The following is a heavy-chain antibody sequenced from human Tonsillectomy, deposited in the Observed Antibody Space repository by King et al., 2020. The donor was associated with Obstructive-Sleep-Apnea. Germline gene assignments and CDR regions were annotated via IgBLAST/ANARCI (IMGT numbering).Heavy chain of an antibody. CDR3: ARDKGAYCGGDCYSFGY. V-gene: IGHV3-48*04. D-gene: IGHD2-21*02. J-gene: IGHJ4*02. Sequence: VQLVESGGGLVQPGGSLRLSCAASGSTFSSYSMNWVRQAPGKGLEWVSYISSSSSTIYYADSVKGRFTISRDNAKNSLYLQMNSLRAEDTAVYYCARDKGAYCGGDCYSFGYWGQGTLVTVSS. CDR1: GSTFSSYS. CDR2: ISSSSSTI.